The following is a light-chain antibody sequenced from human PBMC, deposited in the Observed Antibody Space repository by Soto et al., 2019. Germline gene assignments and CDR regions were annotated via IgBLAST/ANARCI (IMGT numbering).Light chain of an antibody. Sequence: DIQMTQSPSSLSASVGDRVTITFRARPGISNFLAWYQQKPGKVPKLLIYAASTLQSGVPSRFSGSGSGTDFTLTITSLQPEDVATYYGQKYKSAPWTFSQGTKVEIK. CDR3: QKYKSAPWT. CDR2: AAS. V-gene: IGKV1-27*01. CDR1: PGISNF. J-gene: IGKJ1*01.